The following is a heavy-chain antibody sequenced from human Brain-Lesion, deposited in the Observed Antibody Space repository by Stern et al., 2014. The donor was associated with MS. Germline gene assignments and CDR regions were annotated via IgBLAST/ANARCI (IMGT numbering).Heavy chain of an antibody. CDR1: GGSISSSTYY. CDR2: IYYSGFT. V-gene: IGHV4-39*01. Sequence: QVQLQESGPGLVKPSETLSLTCTVSGGSISSSTYYWAWIRQPPGKGLEWIGNIYYSGFTYYNPSPKSRVTISVDMSQNPFHLNLSSGTAADTAIYYCARHDSVPRTSQLYSARDRGPGYFDYWGQGTLVTVSS. D-gene: IGHD1-26*01. CDR3: ARHDSVPRTSQLYSARDRGPGYFDY. J-gene: IGHJ4*02.